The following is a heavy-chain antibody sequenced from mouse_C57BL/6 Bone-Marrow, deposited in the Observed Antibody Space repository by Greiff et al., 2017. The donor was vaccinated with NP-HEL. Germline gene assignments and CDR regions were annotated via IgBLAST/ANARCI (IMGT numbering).Heavy chain of an antibody. Sequence: DVKLQESGGGLVQPGGSLKLSCAASGFTFSDYYMYWVRQTPEKRLEWVAYISNGGGSTYYPDTVKGRFTISRDNAKNTLYLQMSRLKSEDTAMYYCARHGNYDYPWFAYWGQGTLVTVSA. CDR1: GFTFSDYY. V-gene: IGHV5-12*01. D-gene: IGHD2-4*01. CDR2: ISNGGGST. J-gene: IGHJ3*01. CDR3: ARHGNYDYPWFAY.